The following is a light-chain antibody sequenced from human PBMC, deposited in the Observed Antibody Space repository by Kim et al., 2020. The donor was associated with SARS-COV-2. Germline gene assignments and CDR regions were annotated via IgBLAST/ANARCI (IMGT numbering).Light chain of an antibody. V-gene: IGLV3-1*01. J-gene: IGLJ1*01. CDR2: QDS. CDR3: QAWDSSTGV. CDR1: KLGDKY. Sequence: SGSPGQTASITCSGDKLGDKYACWYQQKPGQSPVLVIYQDSERPVGIHERFAGSNSGNTATLPISGTQAMDEADYYCQAWDSSTGVFGTGTKVTVL.